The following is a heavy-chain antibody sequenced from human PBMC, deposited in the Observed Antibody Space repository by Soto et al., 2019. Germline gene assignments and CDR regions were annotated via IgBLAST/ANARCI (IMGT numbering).Heavy chain of an antibody. Sequence: EVQLLESGGGLVQPGGSLRLSCAASGFTFSSYAMSWVRQAPGKGLEWVSAISGSGGSTYYADSVKGRFTISRDNSKNTLYLQMNSVRAKDTAVYYCAKEVGYAYAVNTLAWFDPWGQGTLGTVSS. CDR1: GFTFSSYA. CDR2: ISGSGGST. V-gene: IGHV3-23*01. J-gene: IGHJ5*02. D-gene: IGHD4-17*01. CDR3: AKEVGYAYAVNTLAWFDP.